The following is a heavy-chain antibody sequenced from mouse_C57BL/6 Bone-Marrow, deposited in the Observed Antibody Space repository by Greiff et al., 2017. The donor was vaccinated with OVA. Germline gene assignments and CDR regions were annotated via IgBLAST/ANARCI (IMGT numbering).Heavy chain of an antibody. D-gene: IGHD2-4*01. CDR3: FIYYDYDGGFDY. Sequence: VKLVESGPGLVQPSQSLSITCTVSGFSLTSYGVHWVRQSPGKGLEWLGVIWSGGSTDYNAAFISRLSISKDNSKSQVFFKMNSLQADDTAIYYCFIYYDYDGGFDYWGQGTTLSVSS. J-gene: IGHJ2*01. CDR2: IWSGGST. CDR1: GFSLTSYG. V-gene: IGHV2-2-2*01.